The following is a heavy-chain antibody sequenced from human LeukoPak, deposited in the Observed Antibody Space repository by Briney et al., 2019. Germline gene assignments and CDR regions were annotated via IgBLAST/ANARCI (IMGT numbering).Heavy chain of an antibody. CDR1: GFTFSIYA. V-gene: IGHV3-21*01. Sequence: GGSLRLSCAASGFTFSIYAMNWIRQAPGKGLEWVSSISAGTSNIDYADSIKGRFTISRDNAKKSLYLQMNSLRAEDTAVYYCTRDSYCSSTSCYRGHFDSWGQGTLVTVSS. CDR3: TRDSYCSSTSCYRGHFDS. J-gene: IGHJ4*02. CDR2: ISAGTSNI. D-gene: IGHD2-2*01.